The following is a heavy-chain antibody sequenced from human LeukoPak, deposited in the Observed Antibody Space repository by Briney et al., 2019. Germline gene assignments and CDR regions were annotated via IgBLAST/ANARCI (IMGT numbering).Heavy chain of an antibody. Sequence: PSETLSLTCAVYGGSFSGYYWSWIRQPPGKGLEWIGEINHSGSTNYNPSLKSRVTISVDTSKNQFSLKLSSVTAADTAVYYCASLLLWFGELGEYYFDYWGQGTLVTVSS. D-gene: IGHD3-10*01. CDR3: ASLLLWFGELGEYYFDY. CDR2: INHSGST. V-gene: IGHV4-34*01. J-gene: IGHJ4*02. CDR1: GGSFSGYY.